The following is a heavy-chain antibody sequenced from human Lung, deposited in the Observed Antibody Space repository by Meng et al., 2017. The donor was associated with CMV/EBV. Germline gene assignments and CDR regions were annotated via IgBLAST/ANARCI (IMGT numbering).Heavy chain of an antibody. CDR3: ARDRGPGIVVVPAAYDY. CDR2: ISAYNGNT. J-gene: IGHJ4*02. CDR1: GYTFTSYG. V-gene: IGHV1-18*01. Sequence: ASVXVSXKASGYTFTSYGISWVRQAPGQGLEWMGWISAYNGNTNYAQKLQGRVTMTTDTSTSTAYMELRSLRSDDTAVYYCARDRGPGIVVVPAAYDYWGQGTXVTVSS. D-gene: IGHD2-2*01.